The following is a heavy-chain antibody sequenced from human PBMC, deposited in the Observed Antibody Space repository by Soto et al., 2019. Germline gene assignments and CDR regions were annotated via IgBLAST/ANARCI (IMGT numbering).Heavy chain of an antibody. CDR3: ATMGTPVTGLYYFDY. D-gene: IGHD4-17*01. J-gene: IGHJ4*02. Sequence: SETLSLTCTVSGGSISSGNYYSSWIRQPPGKGLEWIGFISYSGTTHYSASLRSRVSISVDTSKNQFSLDLSSVTAADTAVYYCATMGTPVTGLYYFDYWGQGTLVTLSS. CDR1: GGSISSGNYY. CDR2: ISYSGTT. V-gene: IGHV4-30-4*01.